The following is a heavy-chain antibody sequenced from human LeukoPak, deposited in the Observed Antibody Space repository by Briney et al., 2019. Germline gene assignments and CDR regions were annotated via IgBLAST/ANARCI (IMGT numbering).Heavy chain of an antibody. D-gene: IGHD6-19*01. CDR1: GFTFSSYW. CDR3: ARGKVAAFDY. V-gene: IGHV3-74*01. J-gene: IGHJ4*02. CDR2: INSDGSST. Sequence: GGSLRLSCAASGFTFSSYWMHWVRQAPGKGLVWFSRINSDGSSTSYADSVKGRFTISRDNAKNTLYLQMNSLRAEDTAVYYCARGKVAAFDYWGQGTLVTVSS.